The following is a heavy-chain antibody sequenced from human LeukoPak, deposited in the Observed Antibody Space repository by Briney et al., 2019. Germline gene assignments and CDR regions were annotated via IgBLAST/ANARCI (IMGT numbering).Heavy chain of an antibody. D-gene: IGHD6-19*01. CDR1: GFTISDYN. V-gene: IGHV3-21*01. CDR2: ISGSGSYI. J-gene: IGHJ4*02. CDR3: ARGPSGGYYYFDY. Sequence: PGRSLRLSCAVSGFTISDYNMNWVRQPPGKGREWVSSISGSGSYIYCAGSLKGRFTISRDNAKNSLNLQMSSLRAEDTAVYYCARGPSGGYYYFDYWGQGTLVTVSS.